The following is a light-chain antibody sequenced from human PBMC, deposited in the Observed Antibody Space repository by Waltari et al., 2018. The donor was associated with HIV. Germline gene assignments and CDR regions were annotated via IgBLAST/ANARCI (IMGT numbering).Light chain of an antibody. Sequence: NFILTLPHSVSESPGKTVTISCTHSSGRIASNYVQWYQQRPGSSPTTVIYEDNQRPSGVPDRFSGSIDSSSNSASLTISGLKTEDEADYYCQSYDSSNHVVFGGGTKLTVL. CDR2: EDN. J-gene: IGLJ2*01. CDR3: QSYDSSNHVV. V-gene: IGLV6-57*01. CDR1: SGRIASNY.